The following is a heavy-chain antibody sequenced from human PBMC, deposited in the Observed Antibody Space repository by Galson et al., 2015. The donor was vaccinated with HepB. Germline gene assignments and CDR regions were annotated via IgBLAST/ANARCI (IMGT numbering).Heavy chain of an antibody. CDR3: ARRRSGSYSNYYYGMDV. V-gene: IGHV5-51*01. Sequence: QSGAEVKKPGESLKISCKGSGYSFTSYWIGWVSQMPGKGLEWMGIIYPGDSDTRYSPSFQGQVTISADKSISTAYLQWSSLKASDTAMYYCARRRSGSYSNYYYGMDVWGQVTTVTVSS. CDR1: GYSFTSYW. J-gene: IGHJ6*02. D-gene: IGHD3-10*01. CDR2: IYPGDSDT.